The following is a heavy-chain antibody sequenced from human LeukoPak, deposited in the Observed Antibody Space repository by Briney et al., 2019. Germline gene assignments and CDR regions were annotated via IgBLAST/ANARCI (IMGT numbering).Heavy chain of an antibody. D-gene: IGHD3-3*01. CDR2: ISNDGSRK. CDR3: ARDRAWNYFDY. J-gene: IGHJ4*02. CDR1: GFTFSRHG. V-gene: IGHV3-30*03. Sequence: GGSLRLSCAASGFTFSRHGMHWVRQAPGKGLEWVAIISNDGSRKYYAHSVEGRFTISRDNSKNTLYLQMDSLRAEDTAVYYCARDRAWNYFDYWGQGALVTVSS.